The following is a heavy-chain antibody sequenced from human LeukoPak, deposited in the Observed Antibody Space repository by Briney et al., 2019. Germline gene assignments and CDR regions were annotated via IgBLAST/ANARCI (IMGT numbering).Heavy chain of an antibody. CDR3: ARDLGETG. Sequence: GTSLRLSCVASGFTFSSYGMSWVRQAPGKGLGWVAVISHHGANKFYGDSVKGRFTISRDNSNNMVYLQMNGLRAEDTAVYYCARDLGETGWGQGTLVTVSS. V-gene: IGHV3-30*03. J-gene: IGHJ4*02. D-gene: IGHD3-10*01. CDR1: GFTFSSYG. CDR2: ISHHGANK.